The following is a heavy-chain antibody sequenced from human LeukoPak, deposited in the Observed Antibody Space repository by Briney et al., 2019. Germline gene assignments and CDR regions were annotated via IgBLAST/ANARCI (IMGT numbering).Heavy chain of an antibody. Sequence: RASVKVSCKASGGTFSSYTISWVRQAPGQGLEWMGRIIPILGIANYAQKFQGRVTITADKSTSTAYMELSSLRSEDTAVYYCARSQGGVPAAIRAYYYYYMDVWGKGTTVTVSS. CDR2: IIPILGIA. J-gene: IGHJ6*03. D-gene: IGHD2-2*02. CDR1: GGTFSSYT. CDR3: ARSQGGVPAAIRAYYYYYMDV. V-gene: IGHV1-69*02.